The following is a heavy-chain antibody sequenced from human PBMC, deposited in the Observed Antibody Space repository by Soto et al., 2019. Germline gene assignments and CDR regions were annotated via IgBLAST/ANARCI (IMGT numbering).Heavy chain of an antibody. D-gene: IGHD1-26*01. Sequence: EVQLVESGGGLVQPGGSLRLSCAASGFTFSSYWMHWVRQAPGKGLVWVSRINSDGSSTSYADSVKGRFTISRDNATHTRYLQMNSRRAADMAVYHCASGGVVGGTSCWGQVTLVSVSS. V-gene: IGHV3-74*01. J-gene: IGHJ4*02. CDR1: GFTFSSYW. CDR2: INSDGSST. CDR3: ASGGVVGGTSC.